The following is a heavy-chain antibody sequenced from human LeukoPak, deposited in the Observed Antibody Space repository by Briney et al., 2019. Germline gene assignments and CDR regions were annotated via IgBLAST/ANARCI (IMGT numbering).Heavy chain of an antibody. CDR3: ARASQGLSSYFDL. D-gene: IGHD2-2*01. J-gene: IGHJ5*02. V-gene: IGHV3-48*04. CDR2: ISSSGRTK. Sequence: GGSLRLSCAASGFTFSSYGMSWVRQAPGKGLEWVSYISSSGRTKYYADSVKGRFTISRDNAKNSLYLQMNSLRAEDTAVYYCARASQGLSSYFDLWGQGTLVAVSS. CDR1: GFTFSSYG.